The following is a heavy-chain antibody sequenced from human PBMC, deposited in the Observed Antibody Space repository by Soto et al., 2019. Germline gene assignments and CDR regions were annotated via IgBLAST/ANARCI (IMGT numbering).Heavy chain of an antibody. CDR1: GGSISSYY. CDR2: IYYSGST. D-gene: IGHD6-13*01. CDR3: ARGLYSSSWYYFDY. Sequence: QVQLQESGPGLVKPSETLSLTCTVSGGSISSYYWSWIRQPPGTGLEWIEHIYYSGSTNYNPSLKSRVTISVDTSKNQFSLKLSSVTAADTAMYYCARGLYSSSWYYFDYWGQGTLVTVSS. J-gene: IGHJ4*02. V-gene: IGHV4-59*01.